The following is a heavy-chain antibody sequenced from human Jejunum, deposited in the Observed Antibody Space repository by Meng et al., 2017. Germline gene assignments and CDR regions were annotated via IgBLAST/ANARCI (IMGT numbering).Heavy chain of an antibody. CDR3: AREIEAAGHAGLDY. V-gene: IGHV1-2*06. CDR1: GYTFTNYY. CDR2: INPNSGGT. Sequence: GDLVQSGTEVKKPGASVNVSCKASGYTFTNYYIHWVRQAPGQGLDWMGRINPNSGGTNYAQKCQGRVTMTRDTSISTVYMELSSLRSDDTAVYYCAREIEAAGHAGLDYWGQGTLVTVSS. D-gene: IGHD6-13*01. J-gene: IGHJ4*02.